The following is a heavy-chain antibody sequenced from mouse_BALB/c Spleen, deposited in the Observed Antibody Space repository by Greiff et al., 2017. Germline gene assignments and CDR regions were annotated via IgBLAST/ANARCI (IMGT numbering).Heavy chain of an antibody. CDR3: ARAITTVVGAFDY. Sequence: EVQLVESGPGLVKPSQSLSLTCSVTGYSITSGYYWNWIRQFPGNKLEWMGYISYDGSNNYNPSLKNRISITRDTSKNQFFLKLNSVTTEDTATYYCARAITTVVGAFDYWGQGTTLTVSS. CDR1: GYSITSGYY. D-gene: IGHD1-1*01. J-gene: IGHJ2*01. V-gene: IGHV3-6*02. CDR2: ISYDGSN.